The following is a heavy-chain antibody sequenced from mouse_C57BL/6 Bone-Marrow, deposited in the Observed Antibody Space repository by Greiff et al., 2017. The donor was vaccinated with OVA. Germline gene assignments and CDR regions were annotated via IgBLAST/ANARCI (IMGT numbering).Heavy chain of an antibody. D-gene: IGHD1-1*01. CDR3: ARSYGSSYPYWYFDV. CDR2: IHPNSGST. Sequence: QVQLQQPGAELVKPGASVKLSCKASGYTFTSYWMHWVKQRPGQGLEWIGMIHPNSGSTNYNEKFKSKATLNVDKSSSTAYMQLSSLTSEDSAFYYCARSYGSSYPYWYFDVWGTGTTVTVSS. J-gene: IGHJ1*03. CDR1: GYTFTSYW. V-gene: IGHV1-64*01.